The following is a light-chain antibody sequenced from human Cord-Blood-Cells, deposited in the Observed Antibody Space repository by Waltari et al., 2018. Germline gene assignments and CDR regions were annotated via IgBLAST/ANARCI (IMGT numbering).Light chain of an antibody. Sequence: IQMTQSPSSLSASVGDRGTITCRASQSISSNLNWDQQKPGKAPKPLISAASSLQTGVPSRFSGSGSGTDFTLTISSLQPEDFATYYCQQSYSTPPLTFGGGTKVEIK. CDR3: QQSYSTPPLT. J-gene: IGKJ4*01. V-gene: IGKV1-39*01. CDR2: AAS. CDR1: QSISSN.